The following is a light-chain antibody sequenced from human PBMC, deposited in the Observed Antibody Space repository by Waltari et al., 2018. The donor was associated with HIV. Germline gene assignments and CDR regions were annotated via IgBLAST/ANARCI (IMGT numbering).Light chain of an antibody. CDR3: ACWDRSGDYIL. CDR1: SLRKYY. CDR2: GKN. J-gene: IGLJ2*01. Sequence: ALGQTVKIACLGDSLRKYYASWYRLRPGQAPQLLVYGKNSRPSGIPDRFSASSSGNMAFLTITGARAEDEADYYCACWDRSGDYILFGGGTSLTGL. V-gene: IGLV3-19*01.